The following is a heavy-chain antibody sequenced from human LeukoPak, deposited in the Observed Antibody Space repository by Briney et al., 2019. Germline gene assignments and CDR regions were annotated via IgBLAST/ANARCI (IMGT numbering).Heavy chain of an antibody. CDR2: ISSSGSTI. CDR3: AILKIRAFVYDSSGPYFDY. CDR1: GFTFSDYY. J-gene: IGHJ4*02. Sequence: SGGSLRLSCAASGFTFSDYYMSWIRQAPGKGLEWVSYISSSGSTIYYADSVKGRFTISRDNAKNSLYLQMNSLRAEDTAVYYCAILKIRAFVYDSSGPYFDYWGQGTLVTVSS. V-gene: IGHV3-11*01. D-gene: IGHD3-22*01.